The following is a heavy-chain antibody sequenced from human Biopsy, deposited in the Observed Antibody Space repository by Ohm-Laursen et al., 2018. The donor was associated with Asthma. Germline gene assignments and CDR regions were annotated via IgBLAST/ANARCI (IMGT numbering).Heavy chain of an antibody. CDR1: RGTSSSYA. D-gene: IGHD3-9*01. CDR3: AKTSYDILTGDYNYFDY. Sequence: PSVKPSCKPSRGTSSSYAVSWARQAPGHGLEWMGGMVTIIAIANYAQKFQGRVTITANESTSTSYMEFSSLRSEDTAVYYCAKTSYDILTGDYNYFDYWGQGTLVTVPS. J-gene: IGHJ4*02. CDR2: MVTIIAIA. V-gene: IGHV1-69*01.